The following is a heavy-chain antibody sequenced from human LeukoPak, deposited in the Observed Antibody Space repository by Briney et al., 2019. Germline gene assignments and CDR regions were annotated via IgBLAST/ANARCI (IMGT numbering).Heavy chain of an antibody. J-gene: IGHJ4*02. CDR3: AREPYDFWSGYFDY. V-gene: IGHV4-59*01. D-gene: IGHD3-3*01. CDR2: IYYSGST. Sequence: SETLSLTCTVSGGSISSYYWSWIRQPPGKGLEWIGYIYYSGSTNYNPSLKSRVTISVDTSKNQFSLKLSSVTAGDTAVYYCAREPYDFWSGYFDYWGQGTLVTVSS. CDR1: GGSISSYY.